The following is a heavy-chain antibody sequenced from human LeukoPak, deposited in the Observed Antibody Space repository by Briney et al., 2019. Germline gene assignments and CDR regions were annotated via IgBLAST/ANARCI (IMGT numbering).Heavy chain of an antibody. CDR2: ISSSSSDI. D-gene: IGHD3-3*01. CDR1: GFTFSTHS. Sequence: GGSLRLSCAASGFTFSTHSMNWVRQAPGKGLEWVSCISSSSSDIYYADSVKGRFTISRDNAKNSLYLQMSSLRAEDTAVYYCARVPGGLEWADFDYWGQGTLVTVS. J-gene: IGHJ4*02. CDR3: ARVPGGLEWADFDY. V-gene: IGHV3-21*01.